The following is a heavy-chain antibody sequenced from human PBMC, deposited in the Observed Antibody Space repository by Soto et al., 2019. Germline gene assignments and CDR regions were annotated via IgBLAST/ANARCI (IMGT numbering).Heavy chain of an antibody. Sequence: GGSLRLSCAASGFTFDDYTMHWVRQAPGKGLEWVSLISWDGGSTYYADSVKGRFTISRDNSKNSLYLKMNSLRTEDTALYYCAKDIGPGAVVTPNYYGMDVWGQGTTVTVSS. CDR2: ISWDGGST. D-gene: IGHD2-21*02. CDR1: GFTFDDYT. J-gene: IGHJ6*02. CDR3: AKDIGPGAVVTPNYYGMDV. V-gene: IGHV3-43*01.